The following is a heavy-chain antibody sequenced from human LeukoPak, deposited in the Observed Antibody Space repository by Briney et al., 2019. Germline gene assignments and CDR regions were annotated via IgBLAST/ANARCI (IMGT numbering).Heavy chain of an antibody. J-gene: IGHJ6*02. Sequence: SQTLSLTCAISGDSVSSNSAAWNWIRQSPSRGLECLGRTYYRSKWYNDYAVSVKSRITINPDTSKNQFSLQLNSVTPEDTAVYYCARERGSAPRRGYYYYGMDVWGQGTTVTVSS. V-gene: IGHV6-1*01. CDR2: TYYRSKWYN. CDR1: GDSVSSNSAA. D-gene: IGHD6-19*01. CDR3: ARERGSAPRRGYYYYGMDV.